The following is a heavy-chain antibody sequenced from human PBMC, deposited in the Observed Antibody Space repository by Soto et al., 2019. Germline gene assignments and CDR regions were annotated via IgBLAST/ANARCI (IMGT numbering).Heavy chain of an antibody. J-gene: IGHJ6*02. CDR3: ARGFCTSATCPMDV. D-gene: IGHD3-3*01. CDR1: GYTFSSYY. Sequence: ASVKVSCKSSGYTFSSYYMHCVRQAPGQGLEWMGMINPSGGTTTFAQKFQGRVTMTADTSTSTVYMELSSLRSEDTAVFYCARGFCTSATCPMDVWGQGTKVTVSS. V-gene: IGHV1-46*01. CDR2: INPSGGTT.